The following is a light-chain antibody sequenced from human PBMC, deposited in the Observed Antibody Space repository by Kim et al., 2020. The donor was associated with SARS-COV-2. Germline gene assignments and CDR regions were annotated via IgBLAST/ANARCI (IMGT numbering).Light chain of an antibody. J-gene: IGLJ3*02. V-gene: IGLV1-44*01. CDR2: TDD. CDR1: SARITSKP. CDR3: AAWDDSLNGPV. Sequence: ELTQPPSASGTPGQTVTISCSGSSARITSKPVNWYQQLPESAPRLLIYTDDQRPSGVPDRFSGSRSGTSASLAISGLQSDDEADYYCAAWDDSLNGPVFGGGTQLTVL.